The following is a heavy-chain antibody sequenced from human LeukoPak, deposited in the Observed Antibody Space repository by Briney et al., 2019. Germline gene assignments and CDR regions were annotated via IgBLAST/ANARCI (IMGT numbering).Heavy chain of an antibody. CDR3: ARAPYPYGSGSYHYFDY. CDR2: ISSSGSTI. V-gene: IGHV3-48*03. J-gene: IGHJ4*02. D-gene: IGHD3-10*01. Sequence: GGSLRLSCAASGFTFSSYEMNWVRQAPGMGLEWVSYISSSGSTIYYADSVKGRFTISRDNAKNSLYLQMNSLRAEDTAVYYCARAPYPYGSGSYHYFDYWGQGTLVTVSS. CDR1: GFTFSSYE.